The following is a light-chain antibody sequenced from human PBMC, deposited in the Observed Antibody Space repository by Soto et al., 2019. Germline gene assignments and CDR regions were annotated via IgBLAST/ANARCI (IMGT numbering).Light chain of an antibody. CDR2: GNS. Sequence: QSVLTQPPSVSGAPGQRVTISCTGSSSNIGAGYDVHWYQQLPGTAPKLLIYGNSNRPSGVPDRFSGSTSGTSASLAITGLKAEDEADYYCQSYDNSLSGRGVFGGWTKLTVL. V-gene: IGLV1-40*01. CDR1: SSNIGAGYD. CDR3: QSYDNSLSGRGV. J-gene: IGLJ2*01.